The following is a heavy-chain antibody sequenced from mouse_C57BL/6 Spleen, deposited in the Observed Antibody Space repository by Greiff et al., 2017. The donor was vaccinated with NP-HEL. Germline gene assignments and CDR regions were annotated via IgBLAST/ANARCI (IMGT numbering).Heavy chain of an antibody. CDR3: ARDYGSSYRGYFDY. D-gene: IGHD1-1*01. CDR1: GYTFTSYW. Sequence: QVQLKQSGAELVKPGASVKLSCKASGYTFTSYWMHWVKQRPGRGLEWIGRIDPNSGGTKYNEKFKSKATLTVDKPSSTAYMQLSSLTSEDSAVYYWARDYGSSYRGYFDYWGQGTTLTVSS. J-gene: IGHJ2*01. CDR2: IDPNSGGT. V-gene: IGHV1-72*01.